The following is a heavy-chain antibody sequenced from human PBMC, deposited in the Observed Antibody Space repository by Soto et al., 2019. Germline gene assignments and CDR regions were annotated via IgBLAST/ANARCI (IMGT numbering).Heavy chain of an antibody. Sequence: ASVKVSCKVSGYTLTELSMHWVRQAPGKGLEWMGGFDPEDGETIYAQKFQGRVTMTEDTSTDTAYMELSSLRSEDTAVYYCATACTNGVCYRVEPPLEHRFDYWGQGTLVTVSS. J-gene: IGHJ4*02. D-gene: IGHD2-8*01. CDR3: ATACTNGVCYRVEPPLEHRFDY. V-gene: IGHV1-24*01. CDR2: FDPEDGET. CDR1: GYTLTELS.